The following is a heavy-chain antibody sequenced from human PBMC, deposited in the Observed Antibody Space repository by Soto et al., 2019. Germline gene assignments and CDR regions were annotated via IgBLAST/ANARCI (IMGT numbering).Heavy chain of an antibody. CDR2: ISYDGTNK. J-gene: IGHJ4*02. CDR1: GFSFSISP. CDR3: ARDPKTSGAQHWAFNYFAS. D-gene: IGHD7-27*01. V-gene: IGHV3-30-3*01. Sequence: QVQLVESGGGVVQPGRSLRLSCAASGFSFSISPMHWVRQAPGKGPEWVALISYDGTNKFYADSVKGRFTISRDNSKSTLYWQGDSLGPEDAAVYYCARDPKTSGAQHWAFNYFASWAQGPLVTVSS.